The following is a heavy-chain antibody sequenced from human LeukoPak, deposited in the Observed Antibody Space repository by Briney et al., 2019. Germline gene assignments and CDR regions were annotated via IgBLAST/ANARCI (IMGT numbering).Heavy chain of an antibody. CDR3: ARQGTVTTPAS. J-gene: IGHJ5*02. CDR1: GYTFTNYW. D-gene: IGHD4-17*01. CDR2: IYPGDSDA. Sequence: GESLQISCKGSGYTFTNYWIGWVRQMPGKGLEWMGIIYPGDSDARYGPSFQGQVTISADKSISTAYLQWSSLKASDTAMYYCARQGTVTTPASWGQGTLVTVSS. V-gene: IGHV5-51*01.